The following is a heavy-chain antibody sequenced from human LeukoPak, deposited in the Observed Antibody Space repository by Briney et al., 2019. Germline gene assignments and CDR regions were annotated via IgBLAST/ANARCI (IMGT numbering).Heavy chain of an antibody. V-gene: IGHV4-30-4*01. CDR3: ARGQGYYPGDY. CDR2: IYYSGST. D-gene: IGHD3-22*01. CDR1: GGSISSGDYY. J-gene: IGHJ4*02. Sequence: SETLSLTCAVSGGSISSGDYYWSWIRQPPGKGLEWIGYIYYSGSTYYNPSLKSRVTISVDTSKNQFSLKLSSVTAADTAVYYCARGQGYYPGDYWGQGTLVTVSS.